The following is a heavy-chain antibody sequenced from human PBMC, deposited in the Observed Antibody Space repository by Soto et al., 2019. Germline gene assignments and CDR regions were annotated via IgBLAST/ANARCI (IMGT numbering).Heavy chain of an antibody. J-gene: IGHJ3*02. CDR2: IYYSGST. D-gene: IGHD3-22*01. CDR3: ARVYDSSGYYPRGAFDI. Sequence: SETLSLTCTVSGGSISSYYWSWIRQPPGKGLEWIGYIYYSGSTNYNPSLKSRVTISVDTSKNQFSLKLSSVTAADTAVYYCARVYDSSGYYPRGAFDIWGQGTMVTVSS. V-gene: IGHV4-59*01. CDR1: GGSISSYY.